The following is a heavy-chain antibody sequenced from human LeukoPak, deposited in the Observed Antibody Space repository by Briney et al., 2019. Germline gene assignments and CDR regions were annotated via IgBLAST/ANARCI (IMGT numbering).Heavy chain of an antibody. J-gene: IGHJ4*02. CDR3: ATKLGITIFGVAPYYFDY. CDR1: GYTFTGYY. CDR2: INPNSGGT. V-gene: IGHV1-2*02. D-gene: IGHD3-3*01. Sequence: ASVKVSCKASGYTFTGYYMHWVRQAPGQGLEWMGWINPNSGGTDYAQKLQGRVTMTTDTSTSTAYMELRSLRSDDTAVYYCATKLGITIFGVAPYYFDYWGQGTLVTVSS.